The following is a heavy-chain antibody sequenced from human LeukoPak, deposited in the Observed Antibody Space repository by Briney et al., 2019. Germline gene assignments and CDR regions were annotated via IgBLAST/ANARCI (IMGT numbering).Heavy chain of an antibody. V-gene: IGHV1-18*01. CDR3: ARVMQRFILKQAFDI. CDR1: GYTFTSYG. Sequence: ASVKVSCKASGYTFTSYGISWVRQAPGQGLEWMGWISAYNGNTNYAQKLQGRVTMTTDTSTSTAYMELRSLRSDDTAVYYCARVMQRFILKQAFDIWGQGTMVTVSS. D-gene: IGHD6-25*01. CDR2: ISAYNGNT. J-gene: IGHJ3*02.